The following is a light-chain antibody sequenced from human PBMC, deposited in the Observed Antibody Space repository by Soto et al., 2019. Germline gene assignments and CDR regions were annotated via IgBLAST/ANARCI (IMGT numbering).Light chain of an antibody. J-gene: IGKJ5*01. CDR1: PSVSGSN. Sequence: EVVLTQSPDTLSFPPGERATLSCSASPSVSGSNLAWYQQKPGQAPRLLIYDTSTRAADIPARFSGSGSGTDFTLTISCLQSGDFAVYYCQQYNTWPPITFGQGTRLE. V-gene: IGKV3-15*01. CDR2: DTS. CDR3: QQYNTWPPIT.